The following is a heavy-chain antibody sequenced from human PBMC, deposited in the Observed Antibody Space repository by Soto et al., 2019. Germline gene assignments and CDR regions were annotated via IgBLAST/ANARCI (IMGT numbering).Heavy chain of an antibody. Sequence: PSQTLSLTCAISGDSVSSNSAAWNWIRQSPSRGLEWLGRTYYRSKWYNDYAVSVKSRITINPDTSKNQFSLQLNSVTPEDTAVYYCARDYMVRGVIITYYYYGMDVWGQGTTVTSP. CDR2: TYYRSKWYN. J-gene: IGHJ6*02. D-gene: IGHD3-10*01. CDR3: ARDYMVRGVIITYYYYGMDV. CDR1: GDSVSSNSAA. V-gene: IGHV6-1*01.